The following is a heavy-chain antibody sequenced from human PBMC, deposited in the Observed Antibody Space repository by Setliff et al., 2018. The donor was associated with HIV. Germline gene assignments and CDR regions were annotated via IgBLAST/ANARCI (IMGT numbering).Heavy chain of an antibody. D-gene: IGHD3-16*01. Sequence: PSETLSLTCTVSGGSISSGSYFWTWIRQPAGKGLEWIGRLHISGNSNYSPSLKSRVNMSIDTSKNQFSLKVRSVTAADTAVYYCAREGGTDRYFDYWGPGTPVTVSS. CDR2: LHISGNS. CDR1: GGSISSGSYF. J-gene: IGHJ4*02. CDR3: AREGGTDRYFDY. V-gene: IGHV4-61*02.